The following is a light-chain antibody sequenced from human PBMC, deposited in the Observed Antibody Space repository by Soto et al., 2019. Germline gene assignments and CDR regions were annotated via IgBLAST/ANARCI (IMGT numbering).Light chain of an antibody. CDR1: SSDVCGYNY. CDR2: DVS. V-gene: IGLV2-14*01. Sequence: SALTQPASVSGSPGQSITISCTGTSSDVCGYNYVSWYQQHPGKAPKLMIYDVSNRPSGVSNRFSGSKSGNTASLTISGLQAEDEADYYCSSYTSSSFVVFGGGTKLTVL. J-gene: IGLJ2*01. CDR3: SSYTSSSFVV.